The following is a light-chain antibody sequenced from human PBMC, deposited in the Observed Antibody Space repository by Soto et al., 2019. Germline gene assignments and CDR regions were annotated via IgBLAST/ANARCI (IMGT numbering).Light chain of an antibody. CDR1: QTISSH. V-gene: IGKV1-13*02. Sequence: IQMTQSPSSLSASVGDRVITTCRASQTISSHLNWYQQKPGKAPKILIYNADTLESGVPSRFSGSGYGTEFILTISSLQPDDFATYYCQQFSLYWAFGQGTKVDIK. CDR2: NAD. J-gene: IGKJ1*01. CDR3: QQFSLYWA.